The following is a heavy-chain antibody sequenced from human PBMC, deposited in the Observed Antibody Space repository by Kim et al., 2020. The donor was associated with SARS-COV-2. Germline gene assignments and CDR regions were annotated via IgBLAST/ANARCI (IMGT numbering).Heavy chain of an antibody. D-gene: IGHD6-6*01. Sequence: GGSLRLSCAASGFTFSNYWMTWVRQAPGKGLEWVANIKKDGSEKYYADSLKGRFTVSRDNAKNSLYLEMDSLRADDTAVYYCARAGDSSSSHYWCQGTL. CDR3: ARAGDSSSSHY. CDR2: IKKDGSEK. V-gene: IGHV3-7*01. J-gene: IGHJ4*02. CDR1: GFTFSNYW.